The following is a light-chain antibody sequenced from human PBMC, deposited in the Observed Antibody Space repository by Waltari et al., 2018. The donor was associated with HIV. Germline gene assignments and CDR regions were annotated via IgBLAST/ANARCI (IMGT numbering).Light chain of an antibody. V-gene: IGLV3-1*01. CDR1: RLVNKF. Sequence: SYDLTQQPSVSVSPGQTAIITCSADRLVNKFITWYHQKPGQSTMLVIYQDGKRPSGIPERFSGSNSGNTATLTISGTQAIDEADYYCQAWDSSTGVFGSGTKVSVL. CDR2: QDG. J-gene: IGLJ1*01. CDR3: QAWDSSTGV.